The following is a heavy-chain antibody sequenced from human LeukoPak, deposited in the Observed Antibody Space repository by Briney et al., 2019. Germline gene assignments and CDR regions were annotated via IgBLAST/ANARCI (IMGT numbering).Heavy chain of an antibody. D-gene: IGHD1-26*01. CDR1: GFTFSSYA. CDR3: AKDLGGGQPTEHFQQ. Sequence: PGGSLRLSCAASGFTFSSYAMSWVRQAPGKGLEWVSAISGSGGSTFYTDSVKGRFTISRDNSKNMLYLQMNSLGDQDTAVNYRAKDLGGGQPTEHFQQLGQGTLVTVSS. V-gene: IGHV3-23*01. J-gene: IGHJ1*01. CDR2: ISGSGGST.